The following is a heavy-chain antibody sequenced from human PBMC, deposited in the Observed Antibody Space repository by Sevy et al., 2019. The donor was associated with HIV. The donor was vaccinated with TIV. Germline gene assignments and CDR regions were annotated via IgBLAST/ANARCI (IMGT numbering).Heavy chain of an antibody. Sequence: GGSLRLSCAASGFTFSNYNMNWVRQAPGEGLKWVSSISSSSADIYYTDSVKGRFTVSRDNSSKSLFLQMNGLSAEDTALYYCARDLLVGSTYVFDIWGRGTMVTVSS. CDR1: GFTFSNYN. V-gene: IGHV3-21*01. CDR3: ARDLLVGSTYVFDI. D-gene: IGHD1-26*01. CDR2: ISSSSADI. J-gene: IGHJ3*02.